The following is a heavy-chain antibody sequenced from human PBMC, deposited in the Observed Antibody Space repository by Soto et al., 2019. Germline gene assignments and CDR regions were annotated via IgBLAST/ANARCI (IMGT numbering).Heavy chain of an antibody. CDR3: ARVFGPADYDFWSGRRYYGMDV. CDR2: ISSSSSYT. J-gene: IGHJ6*02. D-gene: IGHD3-3*01. Sequence: PGGSLRLSCAASGFTFSDYYMSWIRQAPGKGLEWVSYISSSSSYTNYADSVKGRFTISRDNAKNSLYLQMNSLRAEDTTVYYCARVFGPADYDFWSGRRYYGMDVWGQGTTVTVSS. CDR1: GFTFSDYY. V-gene: IGHV3-11*06.